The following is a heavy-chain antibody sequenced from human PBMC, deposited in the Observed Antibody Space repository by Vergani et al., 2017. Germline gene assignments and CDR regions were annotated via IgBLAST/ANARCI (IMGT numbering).Heavy chain of an antibody. CDR3: AKDLGSASRVRGRPLDAFDF. CDR2: ISYDGSNK. CDR1: GFTFSSYG. V-gene: IGHV3-30*18. D-gene: IGHD3-10*01. Sequence: QVQLVESGGGVVQPGRSLRLSCAASGFTFSSYGMHWVRQAPGKGLEWVAVISYDGSNKYYADSVKGRFTISRDNSKNTLYLQMNSLRAEDTAVYYCAKDLGSASRVRGRPLDAFDFWGQGTMVTVSS. J-gene: IGHJ3*01.